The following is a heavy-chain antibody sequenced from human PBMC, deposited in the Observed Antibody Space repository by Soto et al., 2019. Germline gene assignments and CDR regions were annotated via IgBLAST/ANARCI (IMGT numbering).Heavy chain of an antibody. CDR2: IKEDGSEK. Sequence: PGGSLRLSCAASGFTFSNYWMTWVRQAPGKGLEWVANIKEDGSEKHYVDSVKGRFTISRDNAKNSLYLQMNSLRAEDTAVYFCSRDVVVGAKALNYWGQGALVTV. CDR1: GFTFSNYW. J-gene: IGHJ4*02. V-gene: IGHV3-7*01. CDR3: SRDVVVGAKALNY. D-gene: IGHD2-15*01.